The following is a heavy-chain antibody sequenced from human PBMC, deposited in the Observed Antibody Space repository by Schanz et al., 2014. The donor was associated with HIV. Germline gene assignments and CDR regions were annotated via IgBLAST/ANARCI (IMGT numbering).Heavy chain of an antibody. V-gene: IGHV3-11*01. Sequence: QVRLVESGGGSVKPGGSLRLSCAASGFTFSDYYMMWIRQAPGKGLEWISYISSGGSTRYYADSVKGRFTISRDNSKHSLYLQMNSLIPDDTAVYYCARDKKSGNYDGGFDSWGQGTLVTVSS. CDR2: ISSGGSTR. CDR1: GFTFSDYY. D-gene: IGHD1-26*01. CDR3: ARDKKSGNYDGGFDS. J-gene: IGHJ5*01.